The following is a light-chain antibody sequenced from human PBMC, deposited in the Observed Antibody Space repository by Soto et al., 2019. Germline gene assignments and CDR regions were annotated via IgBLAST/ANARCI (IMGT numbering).Light chain of an antibody. CDR3: QQYTNWPPWT. J-gene: IGKJ1*01. Sequence: EIVLTQSPGTLSSSPGERATLFCRASQSVSSTYLAWYQQKPGQAPRLLIYGASSRATGIPARFSGSGSGTEFTLTISSLQSEDFAVYSCQQYTNWPPWTFGQGTKVEIK. CDR1: QSVSSTY. V-gene: IGKV3-15*01. CDR2: GAS.